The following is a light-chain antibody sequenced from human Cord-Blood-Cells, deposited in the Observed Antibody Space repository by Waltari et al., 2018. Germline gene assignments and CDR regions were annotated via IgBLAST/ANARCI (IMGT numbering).Light chain of an antibody. CDR2: EVS. V-gene: IGLV2-8*01. J-gene: IGLJ1*01. CDR3: SSYAGSNNV. CDR1: ISDVGGYNY. Sequence: QSALTQPPSASGSPGQSVTISCTGTISDVGGYNYFSWYQQHPGKSPKLMIYEVSKRPSGVPDRFSGSKSGNTASLTVSGLQAEDEADYYCSSYAGSNNVFGTGTKVTVL.